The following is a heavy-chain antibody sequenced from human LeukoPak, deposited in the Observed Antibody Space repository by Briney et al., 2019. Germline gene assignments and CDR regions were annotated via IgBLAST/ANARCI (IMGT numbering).Heavy chain of an antibody. J-gene: IGHJ4*02. CDR1: GGSFSGYY. Sequence: SETLSLTCAVYGGSFSGYYWSWIRQPPGKGLKWIGEINHSGSTNYNPSLKSRVTTSVDTSKNQFSLKLSSVTAADTAVYYCARGLRQSHIVVVTAILPYFDYWGQGTLVTVSS. D-gene: IGHD2-21*02. CDR3: ARGLRQSHIVVVTAILPYFDY. V-gene: IGHV4-34*01. CDR2: INHSGST.